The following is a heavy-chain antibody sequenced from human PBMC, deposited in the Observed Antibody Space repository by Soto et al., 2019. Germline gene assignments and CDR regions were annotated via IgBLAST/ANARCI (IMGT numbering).Heavy chain of an antibody. V-gene: IGHV4-4*08. CDR3: ARDQNDYDFWSGYDYYGMDV. J-gene: IGHJ6*02. Sequence: SETLSLTCTVSGGSISSYYWSWIRQPPGKGLEWIGYIYYSGSTNYKTSLKSRVTISVDTSKNQLFLKLRSVTAADTAVYYCARDQNDYDFWSGYDYYGMDVWGQGTTVTVSS. D-gene: IGHD3-3*01. CDR1: GGSISSYY. CDR2: IYYSGST.